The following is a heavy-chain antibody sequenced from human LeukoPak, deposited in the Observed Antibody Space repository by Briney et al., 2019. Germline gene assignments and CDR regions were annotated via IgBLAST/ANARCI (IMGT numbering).Heavy chain of an antibody. CDR2: FDPEDGET. Sequence: ASVKVSCKVSGYTLTELSMHWVRQAPGKGLEWMGGFDPEDGETIYAQKFQGRVTMTEDTSTDTAYMELSSLRSEDTAVYYSATNAVLWFGELTHPFDYWGQGTLVTVSS. CDR1: GYTLTELS. D-gene: IGHD3-10*01. J-gene: IGHJ4*02. CDR3: ATNAVLWFGELTHPFDY. V-gene: IGHV1-24*01.